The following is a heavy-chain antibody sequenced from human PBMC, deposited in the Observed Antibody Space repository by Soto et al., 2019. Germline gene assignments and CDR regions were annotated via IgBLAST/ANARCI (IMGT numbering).Heavy chain of an antibody. CDR3: AREDRYSYGFATFDY. Sequence: SVKVSCKASGGTFSSYAISWVRQAPGQGLEWMGGIIPIFGTANYAQKFQGRVTITADESTSTAYMELSSLRSEDTAVYYCAREDRYSYGFATFDYWGQGTLVTVSS. CDR1: GGTFSSYA. D-gene: IGHD5-18*01. V-gene: IGHV1-69*13. J-gene: IGHJ4*02. CDR2: IIPIFGTA.